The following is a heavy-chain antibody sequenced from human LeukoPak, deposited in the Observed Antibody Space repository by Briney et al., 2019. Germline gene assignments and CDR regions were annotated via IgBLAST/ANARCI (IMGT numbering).Heavy chain of an antibody. D-gene: IGHD2-8*01. CDR1: GFTFSDYS. J-gene: IGHJ5*02. Sequence: GGSLRLSCAASGFTFSDYSMHWVRQAPGKGLEWVSSISSRSTYIYYADPVKGRFTISRDNAKNSLYLQMNSLRAEDTAVYYCARMEGYCTNGVCPTGWFDPWGQGTLVTVSS. CDR3: ARMEGYCTNGVCPTGWFDP. V-gene: IGHV3-21*01. CDR2: ISSRSTYI.